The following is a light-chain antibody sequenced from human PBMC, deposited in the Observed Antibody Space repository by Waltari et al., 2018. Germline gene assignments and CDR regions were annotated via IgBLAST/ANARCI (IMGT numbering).Light chain of an antibody. Sequence: NFMLTQPHSVSESPGKTVTISCTRSSGSIARNYVQWYQQRPGSAPTTVIYEDNQRPSGVPDRFSGSIDSSSNSASLTISGLKTEDEADYYCQSYDSSMGVFGGGTKLTVL. CDR1: SGSIARNY. V-gene: IGLV6-57*03. J-gene: IGLJ2*01. CDR3: QSYDSSMGV. CDR2: EDN.